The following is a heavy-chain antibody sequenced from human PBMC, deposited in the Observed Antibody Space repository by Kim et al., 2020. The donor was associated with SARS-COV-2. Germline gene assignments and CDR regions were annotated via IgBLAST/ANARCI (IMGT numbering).Heavy chain of an antibody. CDR1: GYTFTSYD. V-gene: IGHV1-8*01. CDR2: MNPNSGNT. D-gene: IGHD3-10*01. Sequence: ASVKVYCKASGYTFTSYDINWVRQATGQGLEWMGWMNPNSGNTGYAQKFQGRVTMTRNTSISTAYMELSSLRSEDTAVYYGAKGPRSRSYYINWFDPWGQGTLVTVSS. J-gene: IGHJ5*02. CDR3: AKGPRSRSYYINWFDP.